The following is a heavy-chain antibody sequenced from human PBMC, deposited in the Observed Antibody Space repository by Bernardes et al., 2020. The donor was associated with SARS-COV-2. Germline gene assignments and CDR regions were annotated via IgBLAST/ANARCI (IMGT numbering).Heavy chain of an antibody. CDR2: ISGSGSST. CDR1: GFTFPSYA. J-gene: IGHJ4*02. V-gene: IGHV3-23*01. D-gene: IGHD2-15*01. CDR3: AKDKGGGSTEPSDY. Sequence: GSLRLSCAASGFTFPSYAMTWVRQAPGKGLEWVSAISGSGSSTYYADSVKGRFTISRDISKNTLYLQMNSLRAEDTALYYCAKDKGGGSTEPSDYWGQGTLVTVSS.